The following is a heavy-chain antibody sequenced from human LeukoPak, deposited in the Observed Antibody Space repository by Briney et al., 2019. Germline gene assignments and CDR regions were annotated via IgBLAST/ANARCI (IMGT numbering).Heavy chain of an antibody. D-gene: IGHD3-10*02. V-gene: IGHV3-23*01. CDR2: ISGSGGST. CDR1: GFTFSNYG. Sequence: GGSLRLSCAASGFTFSNYGMSWVREAPGKGLEWVSAISGSGGSTYYADSVKGRFTISRDNAKNSLYLQMNSLRAEDTAVYYCAELGITMIGGFWGKGTTVTISS. CDR3: AELGITMIGGF. J-gene: IGHJ6*04.